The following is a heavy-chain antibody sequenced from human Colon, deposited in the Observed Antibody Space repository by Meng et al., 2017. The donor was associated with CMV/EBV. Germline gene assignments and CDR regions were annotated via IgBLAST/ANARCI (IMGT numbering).Heavy chain of an antibody. J-gene: IGHJ4*02. CDR1: GFTFSPYE. CDR3: ATGADLHTFWNGFAY. CDR2: ISGSGLTT. Sequence: GESLKISCAASGFTFSPYEMNWVRQAPGKGLEWVSSISGSGLTTFYSDAVKGRFSISRDNSRNTLYLQINSLRADDTAVYYCATGADLHTFWNGFAYWGQGAVVTVSS. D-gene: IGHD3-3*01. V-gene: IGHV3-23*01.